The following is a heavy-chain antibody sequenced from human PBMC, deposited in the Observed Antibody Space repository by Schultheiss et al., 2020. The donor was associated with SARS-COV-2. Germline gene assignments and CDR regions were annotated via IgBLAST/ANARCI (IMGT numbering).Heavy chain of an antibody. D-gene: IGHD5-24*01. CDR3: ARMGTSRNWFDP. J-gene: IGHJ5*02. Sequence: SGPTLVKPTQTLTLTCTFSGFSLSTSGVGVGWIRQPPGKALEWLALIYRDDDKRYSPSLKSRLTITKDTSKNQVVLTMTNMDPVDTATYYCARMGTSRNWFDPWGQGTLVTVSS. CDR1: GFSLSTSGVG. CDR2: IYRDDDK. V-gene: IGHV2-5*02.